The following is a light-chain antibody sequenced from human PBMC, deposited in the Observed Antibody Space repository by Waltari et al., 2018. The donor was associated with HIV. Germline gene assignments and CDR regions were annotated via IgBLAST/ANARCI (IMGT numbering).Light chain of an antibody. CDR2: EVT. V-gene: IGLV2-14*01. CDR3: SSYTSRNTLV. CDR1: TSDIGAYTY. J-gene: IGLJ3*02. Sequence: QSALTQPASVSGSPGPSITISCTGTTSDIGAYTYVSWFQHHPAEAPKLIIFEVTNRPSGVSTRFSGSKSGNTASLTVSGLQPEDEADYYCSSYTSRNTLVFGGGTKLTVL.